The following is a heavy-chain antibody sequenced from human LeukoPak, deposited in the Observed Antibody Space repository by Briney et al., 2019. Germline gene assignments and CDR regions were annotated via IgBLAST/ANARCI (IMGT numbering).Heavy chain of an antibody. CDR3: ARERGFIAAAGTLLGAFDI. V-gene: IGHV4-59*01. J-gene: IGHJ3*02. CDR2: FYYSGST. Sequence: PSETLSLTCTVSGGSIVGYYGSGSRNPPGRGRRGMGIFYYSGSTNYNPSLKSRVTISVDTSKNQFSLKLSSVTAADTAVYYCARERGFIAAAGTLLGAFDIWGQGTMVTVSS. CDR1: GGSIVGYY. D-gene: IGHD6-13*01.